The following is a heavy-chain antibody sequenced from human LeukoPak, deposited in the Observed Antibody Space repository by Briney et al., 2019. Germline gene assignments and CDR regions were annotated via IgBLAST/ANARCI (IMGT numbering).Heavy chain of an antibody. V-gene: IGHV3-48*01. Sequence: GGSLRLSCAASGFTFSSYSMNWVRQAPGKGLEWVSYISSSSSTIYYADSVKGRFTISRDNAKNSLYLQMNSLRAEDTAVYYCARDDSSGYQEFYFDYWGQGTLVTVSS. CDR3: ARDDSSGYQEFYFDY. CDR1: GFTFSSYS. J-gene: IGHJ4*02. CDR2: ISSSSSTI. D-gene: IGHD3-22*01.